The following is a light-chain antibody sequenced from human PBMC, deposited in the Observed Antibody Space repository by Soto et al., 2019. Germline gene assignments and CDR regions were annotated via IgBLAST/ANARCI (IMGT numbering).Light chain of an antibody. CDR3: QHYNNWSRT. J-gene: IGKJ1*01. CDR2: GAS. Sequence: EIVMTQSPATLSVSPGERATLSCRASQSVSSNLAWYQQKPGQAPRLLIYGASTRATGIPDRFSGSGSGTEFTLTISSLLSEDFAVYYCQHYNNWSRTFGQGTKVEIK. CDR1: QSVSSN. V-gene: IGKV3-15*01.